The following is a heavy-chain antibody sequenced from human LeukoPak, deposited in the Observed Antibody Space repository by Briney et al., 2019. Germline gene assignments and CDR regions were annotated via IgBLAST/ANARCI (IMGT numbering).Heavy chain of an antibody. D-gene: IGHD6-19*01. CDR3: ARGGADSSGWYNWFDP. J-gene: IGHJ5*02. CDR2: INSNSGGT. V-gene: IGHV1-2*02. CDR1: GYPFTGYY. Sequence: ASVKVSCKASGYPFTGYYMHWVRQAPGQGLEWMGWINSNSGGTSYAQNFQGRVTMTRDTSISTAYMELSRLRSDDTAVYYCARGGADSSGWYNWFDPWGQGTLVTVSS.